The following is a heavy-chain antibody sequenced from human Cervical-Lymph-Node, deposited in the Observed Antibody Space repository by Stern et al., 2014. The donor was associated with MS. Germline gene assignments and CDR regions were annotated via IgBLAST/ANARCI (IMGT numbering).Heavy chain of an antibody. Sequence: EVQLEESGGGLVQPGRSLRLSCAASGFTFDDYAMHWVRQAPGKGLEWVSGISWNSGSIGYADSVKGRFTISRDNAKNSLHLQMNSLRAEDTALYYCAKGRGYILDYWGQGTLVTVSS. CDR2: ISWNSGSI. D-gene: IGHD5-18*01. CDR1: GFTFDDYA. V-gene: IGHV3-9*01. CDR3: AKGRGYILDY. J-gene: IGHJ4*02.